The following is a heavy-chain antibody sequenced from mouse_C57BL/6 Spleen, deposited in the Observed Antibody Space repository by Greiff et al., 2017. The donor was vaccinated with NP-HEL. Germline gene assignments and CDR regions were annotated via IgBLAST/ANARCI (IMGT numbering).Heavy chain of an antibody. Sequence: VQLQQPGAELVMPGASVKLSCKASGYSFTSYWMHWVKQRPGQGLEWIGEIDPSDSYTNYNQKFKGKSTLTVDKSSSTAYMQLSSLTSEDSAVYYCARSPPIYYFDYWGQGTTLTVSS. CDR3: ARSPPIYYFDY. CDR1: GYSFTSYW. D-gene: IGHD6-5*01. V-gene: IGHV1-69*01. J-gene: IGHJ2*01. CDR2: IDPSDSYT.